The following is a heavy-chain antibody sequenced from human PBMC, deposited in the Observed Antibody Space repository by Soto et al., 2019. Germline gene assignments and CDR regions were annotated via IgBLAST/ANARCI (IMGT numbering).Heavy chain of an antibody. CDR3: AKSSGYDFWSGPNHNWFDP. V-gene: IGHV3-23*01. Sequence: GGSLRLSCAASGFTFSSYAMSWVRQAPGKGLEWVSAISGSGGSTYYADSVKGRFTISRDNSKNTLYLQMNSLRAEDTAVYYCAKSSGYDFWSGPNHNWFDPWGQGTLVTVSS. CDR2: ISGSGGST. D-gene: IGHD3-3*01. J-gene: IGHJ5*02. CDR1: GFTFSSYA.